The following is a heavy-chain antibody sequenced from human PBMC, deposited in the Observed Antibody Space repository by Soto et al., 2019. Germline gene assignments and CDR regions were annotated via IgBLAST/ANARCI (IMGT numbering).Heavy chain of an antibody. CDR2: ISFDGNYK. CDR1: GFTFSSYG. D-gene: IGHD3-22*01. J-gene: IGHJ5*02. Sequence: GGSLRLSCAASGFTFSSYGMHWVRQAPGKGLEWVAVISFDGNYKYYADSVRGRFTISRDSSKNTLFLQMNSLRPEDTALYYCARGVSDDSTGYDLTNWFDPWGQGTLVTVSS. V-gene: IGHV3-30-3*01. CDR3: ARGVSDDSTGYDLTNWFDP.